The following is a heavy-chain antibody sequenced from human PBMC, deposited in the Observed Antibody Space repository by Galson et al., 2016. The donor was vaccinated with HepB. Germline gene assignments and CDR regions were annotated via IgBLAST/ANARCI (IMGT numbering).Heavy chain of an antibody. J-gene: IGHJ4*02. CDR3: ARAFYRPFDY. D-gene: IGHD1-14*01. Sequence: SETLSLTCGVFGGSFNDYFWSWIRQSPEKGLEWIGEINQSGRTNYSPSLTSRVRISLDTSKRQFYLNLTSVTAADSAMYYCARAFYRPFDYWGPGILVTVSS. V-gene: IGHV4-34*01. CDR1: GGSFNDYF. CDR2: INQSGRT.